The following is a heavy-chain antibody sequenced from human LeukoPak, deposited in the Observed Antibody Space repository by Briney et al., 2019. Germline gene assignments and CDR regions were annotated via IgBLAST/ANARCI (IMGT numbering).Heavy chain of an antibody. V-gene: IGHV3-48*02. CDR2: ISSSSSTI. CDR3: ARGTADGRDGYNYLFDY. CDR1: GFTFSSYS. D-gene: IGHD5-24*01. J-gene: IGHJ4*02. Sequence: PGGSLRLSCAASGFTFSSYSMNWVRQAPGKGLEWVSYISSSSSTIYYADSVKGRFTISRDNAKSSLYLQMNSLRDEDTAVYYCARGTADGRDGYNYLFDYWGQGTLVTVSS.